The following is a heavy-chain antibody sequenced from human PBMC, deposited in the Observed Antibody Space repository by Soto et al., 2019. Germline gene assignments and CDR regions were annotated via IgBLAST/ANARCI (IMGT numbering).Heavy chain of an antibody. CDR3: TTDSSLYYDFWSGYYTGTYFDY. J-gene: IGHJ4*02. Sequence: GGSLRLSCAASGFTFSNAWMSWVRQAPGKGLEWVGRIKSKTDGGTTDYAAPVKGRFTISRDDSKNTLYLQMNSLKTEDTAVYYCTTDSSLYYDFWSGYYTGTYFDYWGQGTLVTVSS. CDR1: GFTFSNAW. V-gene: IGHV3-15*01. CDR2: IKSKTDGGTT. D-gene: IGHD3-3*01.